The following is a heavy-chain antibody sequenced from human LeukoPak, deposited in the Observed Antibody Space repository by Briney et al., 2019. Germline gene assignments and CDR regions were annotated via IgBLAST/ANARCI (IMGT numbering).Heavy chain of an antibody. Sequence: PGGSLRLSCAASGVTFSNYPMHWVRQAPGKGLEYISAISSNGGTTYYANSVKGRFTVSRDNSKNTLYLQMGSLRAEDMAVYYCARGKSFYDTSGSEYFQHWGQGTLVTVSS. D-gene: IGHD3-22*01. CDR3: ARGKSFYDTSGSEYFQH. CDR2: ISSNGGTT. CDR1: GVTFSNYP. V-gene: IGHV3-64*01. J-gene: IGHJ1*01.